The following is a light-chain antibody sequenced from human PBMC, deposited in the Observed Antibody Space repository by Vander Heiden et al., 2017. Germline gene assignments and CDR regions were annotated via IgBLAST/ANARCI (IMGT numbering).Light chain of an antibody. CDR2: WAS. CDR1: QSVLSSSNNKNY. Sequence: DIVMTQSPDSLAVSLGERATINCKSSQSVLSSSNNKNYLAWYQQKPGQPPKLFIYWASTRESGVPDRFSGSGSGTDFTLTISSLQAEDVAVYYCQQDDSTPHTFGQGTRMQIK. V-gene: IGKV4-1*01. CDR3: QQDDSTPHT. J-gene: IGKJ2*01.